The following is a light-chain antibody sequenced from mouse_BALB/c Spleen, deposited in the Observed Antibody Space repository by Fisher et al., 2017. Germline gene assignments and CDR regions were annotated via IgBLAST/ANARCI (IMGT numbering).Light chain of an antibody. CDR2: RTS. V-gene: IGKV4-61*01. CDR3: QQYHSYPPT. J-gene: IGKJ1*01. CDR1: SSVSY. Sequence: IVITQSTAIMSASPGEKVTMTCSASSSVSYMHWYQQKSGASPKPLIHRTSNLASGVPARFSGSGSGNSYSLTISSMEAEDAATYYCQQYHSYPPTFGGGTKLEIK.